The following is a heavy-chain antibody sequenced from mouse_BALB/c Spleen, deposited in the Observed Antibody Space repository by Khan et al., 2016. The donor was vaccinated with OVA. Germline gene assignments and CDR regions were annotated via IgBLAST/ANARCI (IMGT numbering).Heavy chain of an antibody. CDR3: ARSNSLWPMDY. D-gene: IGHD1-1*01. Sequence: VQLQQSGAELVKPGASVKLSCTASGFTIKDTYMHWVKQRPEQGLEWIGRIDPASDNTKYDPQFQAKATIPADPSSNIAYLQLSSLTSEDTAVYYCARSNSLWPMDYWGQGTSVTVSS. V-gene: IGHV14-3*02. J-gene: IGHJ4*01. CDR1: GFTIKDTY. CDR2: IDPASDNT.